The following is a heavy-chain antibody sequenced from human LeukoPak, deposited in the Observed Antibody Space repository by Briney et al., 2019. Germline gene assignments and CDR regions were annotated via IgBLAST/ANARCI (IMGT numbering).Heavy chain of an antibody. V-gene: IGHV3-30*02. Sequence: GGSLRLSCAASGFTFSSYGMHWVRQAPGKGLEWVAFIRYDGSNKYYADSVKGRFTISRDNSKNTLYLQMNSLRAEDTAVYYCARSERWLPRFDYWGQGTLVTVSS. CDR3: ARSERWLPRFDY. CDR1: GFTFSSYG. D-gene: IGHD5-24*01. J-gene: IGHJ4*02. CDR2: IRYDGSNK.